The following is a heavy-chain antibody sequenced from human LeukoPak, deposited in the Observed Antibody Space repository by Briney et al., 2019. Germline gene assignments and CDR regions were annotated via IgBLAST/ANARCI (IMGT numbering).Heavy chain of an antibody. D-gene: IGHD2-8*01. V-gene: IGHV4-34*01. Sequence: SETLSLTCAVYGGSFSGFHWSWIRQSPGKGLQWIGEISHDESANYNPSLKSRVTISVDTSKNQFSLKLRSVTAADTAVYYCARVNLLGYCTNGVCPGGGLPFDYWGQGTLVTVSS. CDR3: ARVNLLGYCTNGVCPGGGLPFDY. J-gene: IGHJ4*02. CDR2: ISHDESA. CDR1: GGSFSGFH.